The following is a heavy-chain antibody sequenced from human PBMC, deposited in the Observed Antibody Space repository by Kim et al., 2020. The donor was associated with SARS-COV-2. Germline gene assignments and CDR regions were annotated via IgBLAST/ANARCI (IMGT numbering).Heavy chain of an antibody. CDR3: ARDGRARGRWAFDI. CDR2: IYYSGST. V-gene: IGHV4-59*13. D-gene: IGHD5-12*01. Sequence: SETLSLTCTVSGGSISSYYWSWIRQPPGKGLEWIGYIYYSGSTNYNPSLKSRVTISVDTSKNQFSLKLSSVTAADTAVYYCARDGRARGRWAFDIWGQGTMVTVSS. J-gene: IGHJ3*02. CDR1: GGSISSYY.